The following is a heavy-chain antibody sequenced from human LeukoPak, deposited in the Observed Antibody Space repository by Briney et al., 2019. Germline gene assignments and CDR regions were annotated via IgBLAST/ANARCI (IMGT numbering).Heavy chain of an antibody. J-gene: IGHJ4*02. CDR3: ARGSRLVRGVTSRRNYYFDY. CDR1: GYTFTSYD. CDR2: MNPNSGNT. V-gene: IGHV1-8*01. Sequence: ASVKVSCKASGYTFTSYDINWVRQATGQGLEWMGWMNPNSGNTGYAQKFQGRVTMTRNTSISTAYMELSSLRPEDTAVYYCARGSRLVRGVTSRRNYYFDYWGQGTLVTVSS. D-gene: IGHD3-10*01.